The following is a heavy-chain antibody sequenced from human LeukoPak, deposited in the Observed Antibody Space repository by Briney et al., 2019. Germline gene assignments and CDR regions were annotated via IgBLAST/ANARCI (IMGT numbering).Heavy chain of an antibody. V-gene: IGHV3-23*01. J-gene: IGHJ4*02. CDR2: ISASGGSA. CDR3: AKFGESGGYYDH. CDR1: GFTFSTYA. Sequence: GGSLRLSCAASGFTFSTYAMRWVRQAPGKGLEWVSAISASGGSAYYVDSVKGRFTISRDNSKNTLYLQMNSLRAEDTAVYYCAKFGESGGYYDHWGQGTLVTVSS. D-gene: IGHD3-22*01.